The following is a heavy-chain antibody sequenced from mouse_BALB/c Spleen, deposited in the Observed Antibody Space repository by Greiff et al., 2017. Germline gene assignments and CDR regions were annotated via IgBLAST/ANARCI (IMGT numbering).Heavy chain of an antibody. CDR2: ISSGSSTI. V-gene: IGHV5-17*02. CDR1: GFTFSSFG. CDR3: ARGVVAGVDY. D-gene: IGHD1-1*01. Sequence: EVHLVESGGGLVQPGGSRKLSCAASGFTFSSFGMHWVRQAPEKGLEWVAYISSGSSTIYYADTVKGRFTISRDNPKNTLFLQMTSLRSEDTAMYYCARGVVAGVDYWGQGTTLTVSS. J-gene: IGHJ2*01.